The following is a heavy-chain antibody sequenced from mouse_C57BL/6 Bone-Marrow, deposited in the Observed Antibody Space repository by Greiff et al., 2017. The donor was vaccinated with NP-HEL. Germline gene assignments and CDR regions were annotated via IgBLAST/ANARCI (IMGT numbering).Heavy chain of an antibody. CDR1: GFTFSDYY. CDR3: AREVYFDV. V-gene: IGHV5-16*01. J-gene: IGHJ1*03. Sequence: EVKLMESEGGLVQPGSSMKLSCTASGFTFSDYYMAWVRQVPEKGLEWVANINYDGSSTYYLDSLKSRFIISRDNAKNILYLQMSSLKSEDTATYYCAREVYFDVWGTWTTVTVAS. CDR2: INYDGSST.